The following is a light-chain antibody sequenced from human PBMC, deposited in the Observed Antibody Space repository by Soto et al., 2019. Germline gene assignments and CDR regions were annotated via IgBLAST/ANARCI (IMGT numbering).Light chain of an antibody. CDR3: QQSYITPWT. CDR2: AAS. J-gene: IGKJ1*01. Sequence: IQLTQSPSSLSASVGDRVTITCRASQGISSYLAWYQQKPGKAPKLLISAASSLQIGVPSRFGGSGSGTDFTLAISGLQPEDFAIYYCQQSYITPWTFGQGTKVEIK. CDR1: QGISSY. V-gene: IGKV1-39*01.